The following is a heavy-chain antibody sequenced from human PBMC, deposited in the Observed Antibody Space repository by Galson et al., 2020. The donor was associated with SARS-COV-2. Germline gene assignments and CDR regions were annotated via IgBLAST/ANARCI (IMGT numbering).Heavy chain of an antibody. D-gene: IGHD2-15*01. Sequence: GESLKISCKGSGYSFTSYWISWVRQMPGKGLEWMGRIDPSDSYTNYSPSFQGHVTISADKSISTAYLQWSSLKASDTAMYYCARQIPFCSGGSCYMYFDYWCQGTLVTVSS. CDR2: IDPSDSYT. J-gene: IGHJ4*02. V-gene: IGHV5-10-1*01. CDR1: GYSFTSYW. CDR3: ARQIPFCSGGSCYMYFDY.